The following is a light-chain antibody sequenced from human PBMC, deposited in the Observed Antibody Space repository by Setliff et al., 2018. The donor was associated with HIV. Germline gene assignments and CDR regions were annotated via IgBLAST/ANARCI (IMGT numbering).Light chain of an antibody. J-gene: IGLJ1*01. CDR3: CSYAGSRIFYV. CDR2: EVS. V-gene: IGLV2-23*02. Sequence: QSALTQPTSVSGSPGQSITISCTGTSNDFGSYDYVSWYQHQPGKVPKLMIYEVSNRPSGVSDRFSGSKSGNTASLTISGLQAEDEADYYCCSYAGSRIFYVFGTGTKVTVL. CDR1: SNDFGSYDY.